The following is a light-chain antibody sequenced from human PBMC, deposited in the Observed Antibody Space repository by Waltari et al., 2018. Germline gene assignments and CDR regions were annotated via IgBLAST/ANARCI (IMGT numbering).Light chain of an antibody. CDR1: SSDIGGYNY. Sequence: QSALTQPASVSGSPGQSITISCTGTSSDIGGYNYVPWYQQHPCKAPKVIIYDVIKRPSGVSNRFSGSKSGNTASLTISGLQADDEADYYCTSYESGGTWVFGGGTKVTV. CDR2: DVI. V-gene: IGLV2-14*03. J-gene: IGLJ3*02. CDR3: TSYESGGTWV.